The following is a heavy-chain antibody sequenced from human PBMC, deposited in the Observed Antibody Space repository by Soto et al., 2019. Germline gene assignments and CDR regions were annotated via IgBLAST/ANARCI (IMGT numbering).Heavy chain of an antibody. D-gene: IGHD3-3*01. J-gene: IGHJ6*02. V-gene: IGHV3-53*01. CDR2: IYSGGST. CDR1: GFTVSSNY. Sequence: GGSLRLSCAASGFTVSSNYMSWVRQAPGKGLEWVSVIYSGGSTYYADSVKGRFTISRDNSKNTLYLQMNSLRAEDTAVYYCAFSSQSAWYYYVMDFRGQGSTDIGS. CDR3: AFSSQSAWYYYVMDF.